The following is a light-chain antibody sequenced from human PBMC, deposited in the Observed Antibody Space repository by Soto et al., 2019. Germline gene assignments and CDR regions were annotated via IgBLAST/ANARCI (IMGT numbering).Light chain of an antibody. J-gene: IGKJ1*01. CDR2: GAS. CDR1: QGIGSH. Sequence: DIQMTQSPTSLSASVGDRVTISCRASQGIGSHLAWYQQKPGKAPRLLISGASSVQSGVPPRFSGSGSATHFILTISSLRLEDIATYYCQQTASAPPWTFGQGTKVEIK. V-gene: IGKV1-39*01. CDR3: QQTASAPPWT.